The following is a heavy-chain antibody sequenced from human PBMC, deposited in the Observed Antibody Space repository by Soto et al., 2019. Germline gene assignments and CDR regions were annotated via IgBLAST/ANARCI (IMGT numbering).Heavy chain of an antibody. Sequence: QVKLQESGPGLVKPSETLSLTCTVSGGSISSDYWSWIRQPPGKGLEWTAYIYYSGSTNHNPSLKSRVAILGDTSKNQFSLKLSSVTAADTAVYYCASTVIGGFDYWGKGTRVTVSS. CDR1: GGSISSDY. CDR2: IYYSGST. D-gene: IGHD3-16*02. CDR3: ASTVIGGFDY. J-gene: IGHJ4*02. V-gene: IGHV4-59*01.